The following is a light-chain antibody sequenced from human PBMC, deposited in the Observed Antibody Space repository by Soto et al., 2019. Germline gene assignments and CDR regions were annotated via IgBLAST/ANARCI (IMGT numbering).Light chain of an antibody. V-gene: IGKV3-20*01. J-gene: IGKJ1*01. Sequence: EIVLTQSPGTLSSSPGESATLSCRASQSVSSNFLAWFQQKPGQAHRLLIYGASSRATGIPDRFSGSGSGTDFSLTISRVETEDFAVYYCQQYGISPRTFGQGTKVEIK. CDR2: GAS. CDR1: QSVSSNF. CDR3: QQYGISPRT.